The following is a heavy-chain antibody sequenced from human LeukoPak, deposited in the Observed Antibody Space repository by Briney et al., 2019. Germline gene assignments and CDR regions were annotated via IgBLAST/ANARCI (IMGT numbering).Heavy chain of an antibody. CDR3: ARVSGRLERQSDLDY. D-gene: IGHD1-1*01. CDR2: ISGDSTYI. J-gene: IGHJ4*02. CDR1: GFTFASYS. V-gene: IGHV3-21*01. Sequence: GGSLGLSCAASGFTFASYSMNWVRQAPGKGLEWVSSISGDSTYIYNAGSVKGRFTISRDNAQASLYLQMISLRADDTAVYYCARVSGRLERQSDLDYWGQGTLVIVSS.